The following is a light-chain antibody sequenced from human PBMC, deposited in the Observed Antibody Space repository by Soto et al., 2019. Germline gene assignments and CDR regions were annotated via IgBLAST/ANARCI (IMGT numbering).Light chain of an antibody. J-gene: IGLJ2*01. CDR3: QSYDSSNVV. V-gene: IGLV6-57*02. CDR2: EDN. Sequence: NFMLTQPHSVSEAPGTTVTISFTCSSGSIASNYVQWYQQRPGSAPTTVIYEDNQRPSGVPDRFSGSIDSSSNSASLTISGLKTEDEADYYCQSYDSSNVVFGGGTKLTVL. CDR1: SGSIASNY.